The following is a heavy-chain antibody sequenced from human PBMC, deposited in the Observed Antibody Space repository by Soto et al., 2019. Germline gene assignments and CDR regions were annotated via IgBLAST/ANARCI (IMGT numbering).Heavy chain of an antibody. V-gene: IGHV4-59*01. Sequence: SETLSLTCIVSGGSISSYYWSWIRQPPGKGLEWIAYISDSGSTNYNSSLKSRVTILVDTPKNLFSLELSSLRSEDTAVFYCARDLRTIFGVAPPPPGDYWGQGTLVTVSS. CDR2: ISDSGST. CDR3: ARDLRTIFGVAPPPPGDY. J-gene: IGHJ4*02. D-gene: IGHD3-3*01. CDR1: GGSISSYY.